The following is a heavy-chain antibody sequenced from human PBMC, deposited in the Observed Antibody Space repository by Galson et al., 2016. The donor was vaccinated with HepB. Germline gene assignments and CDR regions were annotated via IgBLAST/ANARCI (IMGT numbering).Heavy chain of an antibody. J-gene: IGHJ6*02. D-gene: IGHD5-12*01. CDR1: GFTFTSFT. Sequence: SVKVSCKASGFTFTSFTMHWVRQAPGQRLEWMGWINTGNGNTKYSQKFLGRVTLSRDTSASTVYMELSRLRSEDTAVFYCVRGPDITTVDHYYYGMDVWGQGTTVTFSS. V-gene: IGHV1-3*04. CDR3: VRGPDITTVDHYYYGMDV. CDR2: INTGNGNT.